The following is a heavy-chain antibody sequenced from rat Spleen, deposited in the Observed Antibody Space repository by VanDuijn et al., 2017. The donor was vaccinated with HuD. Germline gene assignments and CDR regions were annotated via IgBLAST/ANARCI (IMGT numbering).Heavy chain of an antibody. CDR1: GFTFSNYD. V-gene: IGHV5-29*01. J-gene: IGHJ2*01. CDR3: ARRHYGYTDYFDY. CDR2: FSYDGGNT. Sequence: EVQLVESGGGLVQPGRSLKLSCAASGFTFSNYDMAWVRQTPTKGLEWVATFSYDGGNTYYRDSVKGRFTISRDNAKSTLYLQMDSLRSEDTATYYCARRHYGYTDYFDYWGQGVMVPVSS. D-gene: IGHD1-11*01.